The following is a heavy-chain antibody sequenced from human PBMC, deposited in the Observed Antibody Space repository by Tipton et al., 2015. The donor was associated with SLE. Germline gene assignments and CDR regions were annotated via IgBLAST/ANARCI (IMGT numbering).Heavy chain of an antibody. J-gene: IGHJ6*02. D-gene: IGHD7-27*01. CDR2: IYYSGST. CDR1: GGSISSYY. Sequence: TLSLTCTVSGGSISSYYWSWIRQPPGKGLEWIGYIYYSGSTNYNPSLKSRVTISVDTSKNQFSLNLSSVTAADTAVYYCAREATGGTYRFYGMNVWGQGTTVTVSS. V-gene: IGHV4-59*01. CDR3: AREATGGTYRFYGMNV.